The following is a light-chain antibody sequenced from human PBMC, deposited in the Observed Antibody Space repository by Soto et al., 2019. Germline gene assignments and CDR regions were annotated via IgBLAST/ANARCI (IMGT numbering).Light chain of an antibody. Sequence: DIQVTQSPSTLSASVGDSVTITCRASHSITRWLAWYQQKPGKAPKLLIHDAFTLQSGVPSRFSGSGSGTEFTLTISSLQPDDSATYYCQQYSYLSTFGQVTKVDIK. CDR1: HSITRW. CDR3: QQYSYLST. J-gene: IGKJ1*01. V-gene: IGKV1-5*01. CDR2: DAF.